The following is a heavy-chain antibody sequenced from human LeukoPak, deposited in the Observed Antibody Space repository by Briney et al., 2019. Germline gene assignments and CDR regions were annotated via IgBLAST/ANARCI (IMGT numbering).Heavy chain of an antibody. CDR2: VNPNSGGT. D-gene: IGHD3-22*01. CDR1: GYTFTGYY. J-gene: IGHJ4*02. CDR3: ARGIGYYYDSSGYSDY. V-gene: IGHV1-2*02. Sequence: ASVKVSCKASGYTFTGYYMHWVRQAPGQGVEWRGWVNPNSGGTNYAQKFQGRVTMTRDTSISTAYMELSRLRSDDTAVYYCARGIGYYYDSSGYSDYWGQGTLVTVSS.